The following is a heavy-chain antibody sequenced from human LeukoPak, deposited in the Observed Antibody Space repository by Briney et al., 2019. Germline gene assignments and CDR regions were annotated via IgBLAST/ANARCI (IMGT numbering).Heavy chain of an antibody. CDR1: GFTFKNNW. V-gene: IGHV3-7*03. Sequence: GGSLRLSCAASGFTFKNNWMTWVRQAPGKGLEWVANIKEDGSEEYYVDSVKGRFTISRDNSKNSLYLQMNSLRTEDTALYYCAKDSGSSPTSGWFDYWGQGTLVTVSS. D-gene: IGHD1-26*01. CDR3: AKDSGSSPTSGWFDY. CDR2: IKEDGSEE. J-gene: IGHJ4*02.